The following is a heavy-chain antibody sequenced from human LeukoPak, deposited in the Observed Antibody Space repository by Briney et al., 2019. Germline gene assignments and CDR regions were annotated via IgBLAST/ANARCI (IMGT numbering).Heavy chain of an antibody. CDR1: GFTFSSYS. J-gene: IGHJ6*02. V-gene: IGHV3-21*01. CDR3: ARAQAPNFFSYGMDV. CDR2: ISSSSSYI. D-gene: IGHD2/OR15-2a*01. Sequence: PGGSLRLSCAASGFTFSSYSMNWVRQAPGKGLEWVSSISSSSSYIYYADSVKGRFTISRDNAKNSLYLQMNSLRAEDTAVYYCARAQAPNFFSYGMDVWGQGTTVTVSS.